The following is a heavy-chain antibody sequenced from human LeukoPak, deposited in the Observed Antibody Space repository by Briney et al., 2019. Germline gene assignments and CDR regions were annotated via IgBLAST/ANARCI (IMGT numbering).Heavy chain of an antibody. CDR1: GFTFSSYS. CDR2: ISSSSSVT. J-gene: IGHJ4*02. D-gene: IGHD1-26*01. V-gene: IGHV3-21*01. CDR3: ASGSPAGDY. Sequence: GGSLRLSCAASGFTFSSYSMNWVRQAPGKGLEWVSSISSSSSVTYYADSVKGRFTISRDNARNSLYLQMNRLTAEDTGVYYCASGSPAGDYWGQGTLVTVSS.